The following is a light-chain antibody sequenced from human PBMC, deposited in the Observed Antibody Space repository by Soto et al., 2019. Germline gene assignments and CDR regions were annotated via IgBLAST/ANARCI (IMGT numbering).Light chain of an antibody. CDR3: QQNYSYPFT. CDR2: ATS. CDR1: QTISRF. V-gene: IGKV1-39*01. J-gene: IGKJ3*01. Sequence: DIQITQSPSSLSASVGDRVTITCRASQTISRFLHWYQQRPGKAPKLLIYATSSLQAGVPSRFTGSGFGTEFTLTISSLQPEDFGTYFCQQNYSYPFTFGPGTKVDIK.